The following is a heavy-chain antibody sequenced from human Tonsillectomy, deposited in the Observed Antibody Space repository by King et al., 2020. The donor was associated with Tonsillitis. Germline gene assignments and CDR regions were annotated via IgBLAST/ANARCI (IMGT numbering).Heavy chain of an antibody. J-gene: IGHJ6*02. CDR3: ARVLITAAGLYYYGMDV. CDR2: INPNSGGK. D-gene: IGHD6-13*01. Sequence: VQLVESGAEVKKPGASVKVSCKASGYTFIGYDIHWVRQAPGQGLEGKAWINPNSGGKKYAQQFQGRVTMTRDTAISKAYMELSRLKSDDTAVYYCARVLITAAGLYYYGMDVWGQGTTVTVSS. V-gene: IGHV1-2*02. CDR1: GYTFIGYD.